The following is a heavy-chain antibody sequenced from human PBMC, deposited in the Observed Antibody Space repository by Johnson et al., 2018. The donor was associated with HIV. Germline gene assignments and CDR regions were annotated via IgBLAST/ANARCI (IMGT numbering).Heavy chain of an antibody. D-gene: IGHD6-6*01. CDR1: GFTFSNYG. CDR2: IRYDESNE. V-gene: IGHV3-30*02. J-gene: IGHJ3*02. CDR3: ARGGGYSIAAPSDAFDI. Sequence: VQLVESGGGVVQPGGSLRLPCAASGFTFSNYGMYWVRQAPGKGLEWVAFIRYDESNEYYADSVKGRFTISRDNSKNTLYLQMNSLRAEDTAVYYCARGGGYSIAAPSDAFDIWGQGTMVTVSS.